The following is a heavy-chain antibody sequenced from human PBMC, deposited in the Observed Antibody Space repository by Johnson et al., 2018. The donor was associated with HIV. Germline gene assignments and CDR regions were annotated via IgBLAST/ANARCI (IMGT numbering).Heavy chain of an antibody. D-gene: IGHD3-10*01. CDR3: GRAKGNSYYGSGHDAFDI. CDR1: GFTVSSNY. Sequence: MPLVESGGGVVQPGRSLRLSCAASGFTVSSNYMSWVRQAPGKGLEWVSVIYSGGSTYYADSVKGRFSISRDNSKNTLFLQLNSLRAEDTAVYYCGRAKGNSYYGSGHDAFDIWGRGTIVTVSS. V-gene: IGHV3-66*02. J-gene: IGHJ3*02. CDR2: IYSGGST.